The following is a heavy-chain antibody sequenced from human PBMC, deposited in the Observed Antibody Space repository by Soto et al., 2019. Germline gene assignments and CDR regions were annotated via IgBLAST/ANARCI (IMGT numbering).Heavy chain of an antibody. D-gene: IGHD1-7*01. J-gene: IGHJ5*02. CDR3: ARAVWTETTGMLTWSDP. V-gene: IGHV1-69*02. CDR2: IIPNLGIA. Sequence: QVQLVQSGAEVKKPGSSVKVSCKASGGTFRRYTISWVRQAPSQGPEWVGRIIPNLGIASYAQKFQGRVTITADKPTSTGYMDLSSRRSEDTAVYYCARAVWTETTGMLTWSDPWGQGTRVTVAS. CDR1: GGTFRRYT.